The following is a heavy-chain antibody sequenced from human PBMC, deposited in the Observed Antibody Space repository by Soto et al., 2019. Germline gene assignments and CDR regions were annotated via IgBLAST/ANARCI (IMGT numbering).Heavy chain of an antibody. V-gene: IGHV1-18*01. J-gene: IGHJ4*02. CDR3: AVDRGYYDSSGYYSEGHYDY. Sequence: ASGKVSCKASGYTFTSYGISWVRQAPGQGLEWMGWISAYNGNTNYAQKLQGRVTMTTDTSTSTAYMELRSLRSDDTAVYYCAVDRGYYDSSGYYSEGHYDYWGQGTLVTVSS. CDR2: ISAYNGNT. D-gene: IGHD3-22*01. CDR1: GYTFTSYG.